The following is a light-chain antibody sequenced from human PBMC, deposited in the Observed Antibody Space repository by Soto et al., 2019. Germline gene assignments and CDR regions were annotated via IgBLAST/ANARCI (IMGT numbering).Light chain of an antibody. Sequence: EIVLTQSPGTLSLSPGERATLSCRASQSVSSSYLAWYQQKPGQAPRLLIYGASSRATGIPDRFSGSGSGTDFTLTISRLAPEDFAVYSCQQYGSSPALTFGGGTKVEIK. V-gene: IGKV3-20*01. CDR2: GAS. J-gene: IGKJ4*01. CDR1: QSVSSSY. CDR3: QQYGSSPALT.